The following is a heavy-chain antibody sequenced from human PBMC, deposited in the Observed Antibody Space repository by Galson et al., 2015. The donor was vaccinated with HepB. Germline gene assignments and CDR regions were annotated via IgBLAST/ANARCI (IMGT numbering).Heavy chain of an antibody. D-gene: IGHD4-17*01. CDR2: THHDGST. J-gene: IGHJ4*02. CDR1: GDSISRINW. CDR3: ARDRDYGDLRY. V-gene: IGHV4-4*02. Sequence: SETLSLTCTVSGDSISRINWWNWVRQPPGKGLEWIGETHHDGSTNYNPSLKSRVTISVDKSKNQFSLKLSSVTAADTAVYYCARDRDYGDLRYWGQGILVTVSS.